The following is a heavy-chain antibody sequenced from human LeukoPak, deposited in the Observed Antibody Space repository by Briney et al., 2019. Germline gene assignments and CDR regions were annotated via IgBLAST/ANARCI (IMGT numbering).Heavy chain of an antibody. D-gene: IGHD6-13*01. V-gene: IGHV3-33*01. CDR1: GFTFSSYG. Sequence: GKSLRLSCAASGFTFSSYGMHWVRQAPGKGLEWVAVIWYDGSNKYYADSVKGRFTISRDNSKNTLYLQMNSLRAEDTAVYYCARDLVVSSSWYVNYYYYGMDVWGQGTTVTVSS. J-gene: IGHJ6*02. CDR2: IWYDGSNK. CDR3: ARDLVVSSSWYVNYYYYGMDV.